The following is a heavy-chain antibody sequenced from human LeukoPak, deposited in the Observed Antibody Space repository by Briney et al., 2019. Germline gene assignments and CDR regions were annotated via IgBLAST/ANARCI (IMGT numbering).Heavy chain of an antibody. CDR3: AKDHKRDGNRYFDF. V-gene: IGHV3-30*02. CDR2: IGYDSIKK. D-gene: IGHD1-14*01. J-gene: IGHJ4*02. Sequence: GGSLRLSCVASGFTFNSYGIHWVRQAPGKGLEWMAFIGYDSIKKYYADSVKGRFTISRDNSMNTLYLQMNSLRAEDTAVYYCAKDHKRDGNRYFDFWGQGTLVTVSS. CDR1: GFTFNSYG.